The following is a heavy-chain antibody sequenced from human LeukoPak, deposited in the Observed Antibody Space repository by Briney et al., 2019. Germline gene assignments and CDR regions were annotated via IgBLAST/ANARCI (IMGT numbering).Heavy chain of an antibody. Sequence: GGSLRLSCAASGFTFSSYWMNWVRQAPGKGLEWVANIKQDGNEKYYVDSVKGRFTISRDNAKNSLYLQMNSLRVEDTAVYYCAKPITVSGATDGFDIWGQGTMVTVSS. V-gene: IGHV3-7*01. J-gene: IGHJ3*02. CDR1: GFTFSSYW. D-gene: IGHD3-3*01. CDR2: IKQDGNEK. CDR3: AKPITVSGATDGFDI.